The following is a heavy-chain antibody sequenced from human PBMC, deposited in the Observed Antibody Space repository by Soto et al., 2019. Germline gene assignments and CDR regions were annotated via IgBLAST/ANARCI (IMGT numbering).Heavy chain of an antibody. D-gene: IGHD3-16*02. CDR2: IIPIFGTA. CDR3: ANVIPGGYYSGMGV. CDR1: GGTFSSYA. J-gene: IGHJ6*02. V-gene: IGHV1-69*12. Sequence: QVQLVQSGAEVKKPGSSVKVSCKASGGTFSSYAISWVRQAPGQGLEWMGGIIPIFGTANYAQKFQGRVTITADESTSRAYMEQSRQRSEDPDVYHRANVIPGGYYSGMGVRGQGTTVTVSS.